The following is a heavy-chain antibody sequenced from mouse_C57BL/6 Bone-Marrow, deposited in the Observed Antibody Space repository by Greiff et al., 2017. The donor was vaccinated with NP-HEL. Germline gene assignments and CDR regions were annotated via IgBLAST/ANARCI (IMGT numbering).Heavy chain of an antibody. V-gene: IGHV1-87*01. CDR1: YTFSRRVH. Sequence: VQLQQSGPELARPWASVKISCQAFYTFSRRVHFAIRDTNYWMQWVKQRPGQGLEWNGAIYPGNGDTSYNQKFKGKATLTADKSSSTAYMQLSSLTSEDSAVYYCARPYYGKRCYFDVWGTGTTVTVSS. CDR3: SEDSAVYYCARPYYGKRCYFDV. CDR2: GQGLEWNG. D-gene: IGHD2-10*01. J-gene: IGHJ1*03.